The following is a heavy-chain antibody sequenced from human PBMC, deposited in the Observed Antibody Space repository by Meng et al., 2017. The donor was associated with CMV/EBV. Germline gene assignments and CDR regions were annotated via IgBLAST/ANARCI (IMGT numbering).Heavy chain of an antibody. Sequence: LSLTCAASGFTFSSYGMHWVRQAPGKGLEWVAFIRYDGSNKYYADSVKCRFTISRDNSKNTLYLQMNSLRAEDTAVYYCANRWFSYDSSGYPLPYYYYGMDVWGQGTTVTVSS. CDR3: ANRWFSYDSSGYPLPYYYYGMDV. CDR2: IRYDGSNK. CDR1: GFTFSSYG. V-gene: IGHV3-30*02. J-gene: IGHJ6*02. D-gene: IGHD3-22*01.